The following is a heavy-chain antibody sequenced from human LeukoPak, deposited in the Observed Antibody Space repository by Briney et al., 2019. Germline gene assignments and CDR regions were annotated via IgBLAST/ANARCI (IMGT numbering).Heavy chain of an antibody. Sequence: PGGSLRLSCAASGFTFSNAWMSWVRQAPGKGLVWVSRIDTDGSSTSDADSVRGRVTISRDNAKNTLYLQMNSLGADDTAVYYCARAGYCSGGSCYFDCWGQGTQVIVSS. CDR1: GFTFSNAW. J-gene: IGHJ4*02. CDR3: ARAGYCSGGSCYFDC. CDR2: IDTDGSST. D-gene: IGHD2-15*01. V-gene: IGHV3-74*01.